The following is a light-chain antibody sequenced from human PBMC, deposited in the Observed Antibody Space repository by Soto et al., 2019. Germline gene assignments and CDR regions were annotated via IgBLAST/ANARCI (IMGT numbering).Light chain of an antibody. Sequence: DIQTTQSHTILSASVGDRVTITCRASQSIRSCVDWYQQKPGKAPKLLIYNAYSLESGVPSRFSGRRSGTEFTLTIAGLQPEDFATYYCQQYESYSPLTFGGGTKVDIK. CDR2: NAY. J-gene: IGKJ4*01. V-gene: IGKV1-5*01. CDR1: QSIRSC. CDR3: QQYESYSPLT.